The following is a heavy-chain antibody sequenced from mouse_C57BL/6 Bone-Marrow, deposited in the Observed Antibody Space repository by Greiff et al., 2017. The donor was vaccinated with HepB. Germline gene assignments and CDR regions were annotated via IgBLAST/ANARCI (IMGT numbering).Heavy chain of an antibody. V-gene: IGHV5-15*01. CDR2: ISNLAYSI. CDR1: GFTFSDYG. Sequence: EVQGVESGGGLVQPGGSLKLSCAASGFTFSDYGMAWVRQAPRKGPEWVAFISNLAYSIYYADTVTGRFTISRENAQNTLYLEMSSLRSEDTAMYYCARHKLREYAMDYWGQGTSVTVSS. J-gene: IGHJ4*01. D-gene: IGHD1-1*01. CDR3: ARHKLREYAMDY.